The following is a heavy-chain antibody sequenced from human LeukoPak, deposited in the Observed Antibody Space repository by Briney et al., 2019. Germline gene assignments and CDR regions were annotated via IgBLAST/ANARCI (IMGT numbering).Heavy chain of an antibody. V-gene: IGHV4-39*07. Sequence: SETLSLTCTVSGGSISSSSYYWGWIRQPPGKGLEWIGSIYYSGSTYYNPSLKSRVTISVDTSKNQFFLKLSSVTAADTAVYYCARWAYCSGGSCYSGFDYWGQGTLVTVSS. CDR3: ARWAYCSGGSCYSGFDY. D-gene: IGHD2-15*01. CDR1: GGSISSSSYY. J-gene: IGHJ4*02. CDR2: IYYSGST.